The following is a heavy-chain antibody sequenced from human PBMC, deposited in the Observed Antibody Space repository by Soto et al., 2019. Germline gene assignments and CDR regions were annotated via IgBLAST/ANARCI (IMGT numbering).Heavy chain of an antibody. CDR2: INSDATST. CDR1: EITFSSYW. Sequence: EVQLVESGGGLVQPGGSLRLSCEASEITFSSYWMHWVRQAPGKGLVWVSRINSDATSTNYADSVKGRFTISRDNAKNTLYLQMNSLRAEDTAIYYCARDSSDFWSYYHGLDLWGQGTTVIVSS. J-gene: IGHJ6*02. V-gene: IGHV3-74*01. CDR3: ARDSSDFWSYYHGLDL. D-gene: IGHD3-3*01.